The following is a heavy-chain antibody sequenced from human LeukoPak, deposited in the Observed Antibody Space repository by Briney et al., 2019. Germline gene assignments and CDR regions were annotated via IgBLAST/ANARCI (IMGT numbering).Heavy chain of an antibody. Sequence: GGSLRLSCAASGFTFSSYAMSWVRQAPGKGLEWISYISTSTSVVSYADSVKGRFTISRDNAKNSLYLQMKSLRAEDTAVYYCAREAVTYGPIYYYMAVWGKGTTVTVSS. V-gene: IGHV3-48*01. CDR3: AREAVTYGPIYYYMAV. J-gene: IGHJ6*03. D-gene: IGHD4-17*01. CDR1: GFTFSSYA. CDR2: ISTSTSVV.